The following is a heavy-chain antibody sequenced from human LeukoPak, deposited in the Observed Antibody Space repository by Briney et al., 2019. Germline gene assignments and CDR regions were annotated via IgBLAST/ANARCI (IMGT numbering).Heavy chain of an antibody. D-gene: IGHD3-22*01. J-gene: IGHJ6*03. Sequence: GESLKISCKGSGYSFTSYWIGWVRQMPGKGLGWMGIIYPGDSDTRYSPSFQGQVTISADKSISTAYLQWSSLKASDTAMYYCARQGHYDSSGYYYAVDYYYMDVWGKGTTVTVSS. CDR2: IYPGDSDT. CDR3: ARQGHYDSSGYYYAVDYYYMDV. CDR1: GYSFTSYW. V-gene: IGHV5-51*01.